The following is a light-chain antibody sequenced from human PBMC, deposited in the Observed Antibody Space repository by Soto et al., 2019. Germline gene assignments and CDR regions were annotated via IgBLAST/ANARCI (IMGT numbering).Light chain of an antibody. Sequence: DLVMTQSPLSLPVTPGEPASISCRSSQSLLHSNGYNYLDWYLQKPGQSPQLLIYLGSNRASGVTDRFSGSGSGTDFTLKIRRVEAEDVGVYYGKQALQTPGYTFGQGTKLEIK. V-gene: IGKV2-28*01. CDR1: QSLLHSNGYNY. CDR3: KQALQTPGYT. CDR2: LGS. J-gene: IGKJ2*01.